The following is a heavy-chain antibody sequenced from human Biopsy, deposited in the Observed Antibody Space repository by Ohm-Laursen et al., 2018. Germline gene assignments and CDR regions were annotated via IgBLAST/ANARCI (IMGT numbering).Heavy chain of an antibody. CDR3: ARGGLNYWYFDL. Sequence: SVKVSCKPSGYTFTDSYMHWVRQAPGQGLEWMGWINPNSGGTNYAQKFQGRVTMTRDTSMSTAYMELNRLRSDDTAVYYCARGGLNYWYFDLWGRGALVTVSS. J-gene: IGHJ2*01. CDR1: GYTFTDSY. D-gene: IGHD1-26*01. CDR2: INPNSGGT. V-gene: IGHV1-2*02.